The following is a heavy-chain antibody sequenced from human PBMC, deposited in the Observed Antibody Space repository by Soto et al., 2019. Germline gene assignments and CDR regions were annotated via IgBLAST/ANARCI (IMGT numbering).Heavy chain of an antibody. CDR3: AREAGEGGNDAFDI. D-gene: IGHD1-26*01. V-gene: IGHV1-2*04. CDR1: GYTFTGYY. J-gene: IGHJ3*02. Sequence: ASVKVSCKASGYTFTGYYMHWVRQAPGQGLEWMGWINPNSGGTNYAQKFQGWVTMTRDTSISTAYMELSRLRSDDTAVYYCAREAGEGGNDAFDIWGQGTMVTVSS. CDR2: INPNSGGT.